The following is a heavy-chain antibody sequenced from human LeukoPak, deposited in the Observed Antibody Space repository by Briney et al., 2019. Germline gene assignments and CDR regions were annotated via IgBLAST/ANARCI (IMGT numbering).Heavy chain of an antibody. J-gene: IGHJ5*02. D-gene: IGHD3-10*01. V-gene: IGHV1-24*01. Sequence: ASVKVSCKVSGYTLTELSMHWVRQAPGKGLEWMGGFDPEDGETIYAQKFQGRVTMTEDTSTDTAYMELSSLRSEDTAVYYCATVLFRLLWFGELSTRHNWFDPWGQGTLVTVSS. CDR1: GYTLTELS. CDR3: ATVLFRLLWFGELSTRHNWFDP. CDR2: FDPEDGET.